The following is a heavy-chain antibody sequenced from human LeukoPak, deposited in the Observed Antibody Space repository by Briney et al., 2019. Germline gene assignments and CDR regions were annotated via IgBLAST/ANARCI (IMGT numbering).Heavy chain of an antibody. D-gene: IGHD5-18*01. Sequence: GRSLRLSCATSGFTFSAYAMHWVRQAPGKGLEWVAVIWYDGSTKYYTDSVKGGFTIFRDNSKNTQYLQMDSLRAEDTAVYYCAKDRLRGYTYGYPDYWGQGTLVTVSS. V-gene: IGHV3-33*06. J-gene: IGHJ4*02. CDR1: GFTFSAYA. CDR3: AKDRLRGYTYGYPDY. CDR2: IWYDGSTK.